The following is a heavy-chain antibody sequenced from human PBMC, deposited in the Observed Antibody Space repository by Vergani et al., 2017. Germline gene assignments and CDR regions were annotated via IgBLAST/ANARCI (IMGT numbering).Heavy chain of an antibody. Sequence: EVQLLEYGGDLVQPGGSLRLSCAASGFTFSTYAMSWVRQAPGKGLEWVSSIGDSGGTTDYADSVKGRFTISRDNSKNTLYLQMNSLRAEDTAVYYCARDAPLGAFDYWGQGTLVTVSS. V-gene: IGHV3-23*01. CDR3: ARDAPLGAFDY. D-gene: IGHD3-16*01. CDR2: IGDSGGTT. J-gene: IGHJ4*02. CDR1: GFTFSTYA.